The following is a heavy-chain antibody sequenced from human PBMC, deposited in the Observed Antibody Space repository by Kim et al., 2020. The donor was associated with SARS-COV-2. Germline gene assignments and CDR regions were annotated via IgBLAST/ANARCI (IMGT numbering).Heavy chain of an antibody. D-gene: IGHD3-22*01. Sequence: VKGRFTISRDNSKNTLYLQMNSLRAEDTAVYYCAKDFLVQDSSVYFYFDYWGQGTLVTVSS. J-gene: IGHJ4*02. CDR3: AKDFLVQDSSVYFYFDY. V-gene: IGHV3-30*02.